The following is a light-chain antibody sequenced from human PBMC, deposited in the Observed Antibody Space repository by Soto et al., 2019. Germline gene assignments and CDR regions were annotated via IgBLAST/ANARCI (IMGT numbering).Light chain of an antibody. J-gene: IGKJ2*01. CDR1: QSLAYSDGNTY. V-gene: IGKV2-30*01. Sequence: DVVMTQSPLSLPVTLGQPASISCRSSQSLAYSDGNTYLNWFQQRPGQSPRRLIYKVSNRDSGVPDRFSGSGSDTDFTLKISRVEAEDVGIYYCMQGTHWTPYTFGQGTKLEIK. CDR2: KVS. CDR3: MQGTHWTPYT.